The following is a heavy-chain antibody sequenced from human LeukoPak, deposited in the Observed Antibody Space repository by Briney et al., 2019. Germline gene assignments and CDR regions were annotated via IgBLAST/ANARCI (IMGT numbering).Heavy chain of an antibody. CDR2: IWYDGSNK. J-gene: IGHJ4*02. CDR1: GFTFSSYG. Sequence: PGGSLRLSCAASGFTFSSYGMHWVRQAPGKGLEWVAVIWYDGSNKYYPDSVKGRFTISRDNSKNTLYLQMNSLRAEDTAVYYCARDYYGSGSYINYWGQGTLVTVSS. V-gene: IGHV3-33*01. CDR3: ARDYYGSGSYINY. D-gene: IGHD3-10*01.